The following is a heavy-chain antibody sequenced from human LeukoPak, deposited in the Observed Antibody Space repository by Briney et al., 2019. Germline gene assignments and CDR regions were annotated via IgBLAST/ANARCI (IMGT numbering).Heavy chain of an antibody. D-gene: IGHD1-26*01. J-gene: IGHJ4*02. CDR1: GGTFSSYA. V-gene: IGHV1-69*05. CDR2: IIPIFGTV. Sequence: GSSVKVSCKASGGTFSSYAISWVRQAPGQGLEWMGGIIPIFGTVNYAQKFQGRVTITTDESTSTAYMELSSLRSEDTAVYYCARDRRIVGATRGFDYWGQGTLVTVSS. CDR3: ARDRRIVGATRGFDY.